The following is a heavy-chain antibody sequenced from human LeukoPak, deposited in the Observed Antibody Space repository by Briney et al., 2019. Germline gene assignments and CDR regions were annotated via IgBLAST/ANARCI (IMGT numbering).Heavy chain of an antibody. CDR2: IKSKTDGGTT. D-gene: IGHD2-15*01. J-gene: IGHJ6*03. CDR1: GFTFSNAW. V-gene: IGHV3-15*01. Sequence: GGSLRLSYAASGFTFSNAWMSWVRQAPGKGLEWVGRIKSKTDGGTTDYAAPVKGRFTISRDDSKNTLYLQMNSLKTEDTAVYYCSRIIYYYYYYMDVWGKGTTVTVSS. CDR3: SRIIYYYYYYMDV.